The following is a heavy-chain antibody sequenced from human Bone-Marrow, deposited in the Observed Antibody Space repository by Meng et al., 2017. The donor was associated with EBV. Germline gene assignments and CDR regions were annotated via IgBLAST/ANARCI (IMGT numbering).Heavy chain of an antibody. Sequence: QVQLVHYGAGVKKTGSAVKVSCKTSGGNFSSYAVSWVRQAPGQGLEWMGGLIPKSGVPYFARKFQGRLTITADESTSTHYMDLTSLRSDDTAVYYCASESGRGFTPDYWGRGTLVTVSS. V-gene: IGHV1-69*01. CDR1: GGNFSSYA. CDR3: ASESGRGFTPDY. CDR2: LIPKSGVP. J-gene: IGHJ4*02. D-gene: IGHD3-10*01.